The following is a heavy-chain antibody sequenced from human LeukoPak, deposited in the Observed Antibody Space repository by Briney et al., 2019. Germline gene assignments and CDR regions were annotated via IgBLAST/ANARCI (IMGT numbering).Heavy chain of an antibody. D-gene: IGHD6-13*01. CDR1: GYTFTSYY. Sequence: GASVKVSCKASGYTFTSYYMHWVRQAPGQGLEWMGIINPSGGSTSYAQKFQGRVTMTRDMSTSTVYMELSSLRSEDTAVYYCAREAAAGTFRFDPWGQGTLVTVPS. CDR2: INPSGGST. CDR3: AREAAAGTFRFDP. V-gene: IGHV1-46*01. J-gene: IGHJ5*02.